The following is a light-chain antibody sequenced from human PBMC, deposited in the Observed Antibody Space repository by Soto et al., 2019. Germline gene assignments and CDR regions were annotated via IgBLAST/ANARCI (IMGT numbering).Light chain of an antibody. CDR1: SSDVGSYNL. V-gene: IGLV2-23*01. Sequence: QSALTQPASVSGSPGQSITISCTGTSSDVGSYNLVSWYQQHPGKAPKLMIHEGSKRPSGVSNRFSGSKSGNTASLTISGLQAEDEADYYCCSYAGSSTLYVFGTGTKLTVL. CDR3: CSYAGSSTLYV. J-gene: IGLJ1*01. CDR2: EGS.